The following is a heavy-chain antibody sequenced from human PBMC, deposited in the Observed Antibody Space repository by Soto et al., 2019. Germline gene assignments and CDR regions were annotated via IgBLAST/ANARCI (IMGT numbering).Heavy chain of an antibody. J-gene: IGHJ4*02. CDR1: GYSFTIYW. Sequence: GESLKISCKGSGYSFTIYWIGWVRQMPWKGLEWMGIIYPGDSDTRYSPSLKSRVTISVDTSKNQFSLKLSSVTAADTAVYYCARPYSSGWYGDLDYWGQGTLVTVSS. V-gene: IGHV5-51*01. CDR3: ARPYSSGWYGDLDY. CDR2: IYPGDSDT. D-gene: IGHD6-19*01.